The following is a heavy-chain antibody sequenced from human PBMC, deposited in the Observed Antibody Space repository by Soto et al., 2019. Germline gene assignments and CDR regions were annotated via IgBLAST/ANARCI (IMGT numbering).Heavy chain of an antibody. CDR2: VSASGVST. V-gene: IGHV3-23*01. Sequence: EVQLLESGGGLVQPGGSLRLSCTTSRFTFSSYAMSWVRQAPGKGLEWVSAVSASGVSTYYADSVEGRFTISRDNSKNTLYLQMNSLRAKDTAVYYCAKDQRISVAGNVDCWGQGTLVTVSS. CDR3: AKDQRISVAGNVDC. CDR1: RFTFSSYA. J-gene: IGHJ4*02. D-gene: IGHD6-19*01.